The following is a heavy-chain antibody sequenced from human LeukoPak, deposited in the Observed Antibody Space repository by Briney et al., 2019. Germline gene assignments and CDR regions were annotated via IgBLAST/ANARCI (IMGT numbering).Heavy chain of an antibody. Sequence: PGGSLRLSCGASGFTFSRYGMHWGRQAPGKGLEWVTYIRKDGSDKYYADSVKGRFTISRDSSKNMVYLQMTSLRAEDTALYYCAKDSNWAFDYWGQGTLVSVSS. V-gene: IGHV3-30*02. CDR1: GFTFSRYG. CDR2: IRKDGSDK. J-gene: IGHJ4*02. D-gene: IGHD7-27*01. CDR3: AKDSNWAFDY.